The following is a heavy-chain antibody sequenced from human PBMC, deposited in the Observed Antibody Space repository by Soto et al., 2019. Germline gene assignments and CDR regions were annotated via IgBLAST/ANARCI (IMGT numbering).Heavy chain of an antibody. CDR2: IRGFSPYT. J-gene: IGHJ4*02. V-gene: IGHV3-21*01. CDR3: TSLSAPVDY. Sequence: LALSCISSGVTFRTYTMNWVRQAPGKGLEWVSGIRGFSPYTFYAEPVKGRFTISRDNAKNSLYLQMNSLRAEDTAVYYCTSLSAPVDYWGQGTLVTVSS. D-gene: IGHD2-2*01. CDR1: GVTFRTYT.